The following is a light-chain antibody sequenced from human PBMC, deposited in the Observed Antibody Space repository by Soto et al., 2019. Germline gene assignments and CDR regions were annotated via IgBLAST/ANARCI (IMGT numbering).Light chain of an antibody. CDR3: QQSYSTQWT. Sequence: DVKMYQSLSSLSASVGDRVTITCRASQYISSYLNWYKQKPGKAPNVLIYAASTLQSGVPSRFSGSGSGTDFTLTISSLQPEDFATYYCQQSYSTQWTFGQGTKV. CDR2: AAS. J-gene: IGKJ1*01. CDR1: QYISSY. V-gene: IGKV1-39*01.